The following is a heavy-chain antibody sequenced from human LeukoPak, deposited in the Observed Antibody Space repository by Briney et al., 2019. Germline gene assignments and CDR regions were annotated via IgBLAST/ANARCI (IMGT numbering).Heavy chain of an antibody. CDR2: ISGSGGST. CDR1: GFTFTNYA. Sequence: PGGSLRLSCAASGFTFTNYAMSWDRQAPGKGLEWVSAISGSGGSTYYADSVKGRFTISRDNSKNTLYLQMNSLRAEDTAVYYCAKDGGGWYSSGWYYFDYWGQGTLVTVSS. D-gene: IGHD6-19*01. V-gene: IGHV3-23*01. J-gene: IGHJ4*02. CDR3: AKDGGGWYSSGWYYFDY.